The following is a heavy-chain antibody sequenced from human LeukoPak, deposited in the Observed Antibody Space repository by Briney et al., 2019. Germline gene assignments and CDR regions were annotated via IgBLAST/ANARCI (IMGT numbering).Heavy chain of an antibody. CDR1: GGSISSGGYY. CDR2: IYHSGST. Sequence: SETLSLTCTVSGGSISSGGYYWSWIRQPPGKGLEWIGYIYHSGSTYYNPSLKSRVTISVDRSKNQFSLKLSSVTAADTAVYYCARSHEYSSSSGDYWGQGTLVTVSS. D-gene: IGHD6-6*01. V-gene: IGHV4-30-2*01. CDR3: ARSHEYSSSSGDY. J-gene: IGHJ4*02.